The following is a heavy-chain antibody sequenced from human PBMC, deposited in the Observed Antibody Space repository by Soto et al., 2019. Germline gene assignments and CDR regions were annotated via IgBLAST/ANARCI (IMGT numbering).Heavy chain of an antibody. Sequence: EVQLVEYGGGLVQPGGSLRLSCAASGFTFSSYSMNWVRQAPGKGLEWVSYISSSSSTIYYADSVKGRFTISRDNAKNSLYLQMNSLRDEDTAIYYCACELGYSSSFDFWGQGTLVTVSS. CDR1: GFTFSSYS. CDR2: ISSSSSTI. V-gene: IGHV3-48*02. CDR3: ACELGYSSSFDF. J-gene: IGHJ4*02. D-gene: IGHD6-13*01.